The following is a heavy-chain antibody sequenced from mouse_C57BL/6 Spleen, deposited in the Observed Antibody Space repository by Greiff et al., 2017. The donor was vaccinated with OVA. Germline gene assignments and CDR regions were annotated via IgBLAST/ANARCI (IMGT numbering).Heavy chain of an antibody. V-gene: IGHV1-50*01. CDR1: GYTFTSYW. CDR2: IDPSDSYT. CDR3: ASPYKGYFDV. J-gene: IGHJ1*03. D-gene: IGHD1-3*01. Sequence: VQLQQPGAELVKPGASVKLSCKASGYTFTSYWMQWVKQRPGQGLEWIGEIDPSDSYTNYNQKFKGKATLTVDTSSSTAYMQLSSLTSEDSAVYYCASPYKGYFDVWGTGTTVTVSS.